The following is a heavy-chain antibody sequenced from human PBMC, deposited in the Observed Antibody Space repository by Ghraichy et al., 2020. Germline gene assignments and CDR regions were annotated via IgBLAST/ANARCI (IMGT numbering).Heavy chain of an antibody. CDR3: ARRCGGDCYTFDY. V-gene: IGHV3-21*01. Sequence: GGSLRLSCAASGFSFSSYTMSWVRQAPGKGLEWVSSISSSSTYIYYADSVKGRFAISRDNAKNSLYLQMNSLGAEDTAVYYCARRCGGDCYTFDYWGQGTLVTVSS. CDR2: ISSSSTYI. D-gene: IGHD2-21*02. CDR1: GFSFSSYT. J-gene: IGHJ4*02.